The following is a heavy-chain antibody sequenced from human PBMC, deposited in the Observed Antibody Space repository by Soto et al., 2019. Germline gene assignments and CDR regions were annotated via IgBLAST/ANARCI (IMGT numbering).Heavy chain of an antibody. CDR3: ARVGASSAQGDY. Sequence: LRLSCAASGFTFSSYSMNWVRQAPGKGLEWVSSISSSSSYIYYADSVKGRFTISRDNAKNSLYLQMNSLRAEDTAVYYCARVGASSAQGDYWGQGTLVTVSS. D-gene: IGHD3-22*01. CDR2: ISSSSSYI. V-gene: IGHV3-21*01. J-gene: IGHJ4*02. CDR1: GFTFSSYS.